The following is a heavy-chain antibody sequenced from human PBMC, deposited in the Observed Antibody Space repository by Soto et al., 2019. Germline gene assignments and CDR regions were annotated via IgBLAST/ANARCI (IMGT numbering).Heavy chain of an antibody. J-gene: IGHJ5*02. Sequence: SETLSLTCTVSGGSITRAGYYWSWIRQHPGKGLEWIGYIYNSGTTYYNPSLKSRVTISVDTSKNQFSLKLTSVTAADTAVYYCARDPGPWGQGTLVTVSS. V-gene: IGHV4-31*03. CDR2: IYNSGTT. CDR1: GGSITRAGYY. CDR3: ARDPGP.